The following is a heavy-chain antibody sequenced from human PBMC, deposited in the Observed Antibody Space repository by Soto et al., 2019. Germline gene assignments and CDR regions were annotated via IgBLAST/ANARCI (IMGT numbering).Heavy chain of an antibody. CDR3: ARDNYGSGSYYSYNWFDP. CDR1: GFSFSDYF. J-gene: IGHJ5*02. Sequence: PSVKVSCKASGFSFSDYFIHWVRQAPGQGLEWMGIINPSGDSRNYAQKFQGRVTITRDTSTSTVYMDLSSLRYEDTAAYYCARDNYGSGSYYSYNWFDPWGQGTLVTVSS. V-gene: IGHV1-46*01. D-gene: IGHD3-10*01. CDR2: INPSGDSR.